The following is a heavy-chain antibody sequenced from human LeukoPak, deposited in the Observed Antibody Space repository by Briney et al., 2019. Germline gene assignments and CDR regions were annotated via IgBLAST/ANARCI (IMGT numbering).Heavy chain of an antibody. J-gene: IGHJ3*02. CDR3: ATLIQVVTNDAFDI. V-gene: IGHV1-24*01. CDR2: FDPEDGET. Sequence: ASVKVSSMVSGYTLTELSMHWVRQAPGKGLEWMGGFDPEDGETIYAQKFQGGVTITEDTSPDTAYMRLSRLRSEDTTVYYCATLIQVVTNDAFDIWGQGTMVTVSS. CDR1: GYTLTELS. D-gene: IGHD3-22*01.